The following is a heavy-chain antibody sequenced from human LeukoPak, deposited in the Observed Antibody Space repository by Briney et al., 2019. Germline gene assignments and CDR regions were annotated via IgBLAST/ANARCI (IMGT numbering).Heavy chain of an antibody. CDR3: ARVHYGDYVDY. J-gene: IGHJ4*02. CDR2: ISSDGTDT. Sequence: GGSLRLSCAASGFTFSNYWMHWVRQAPGKGLVWVSRISSDGTDTSYADSVKGRFAISRDNAKNTLYLQMNSLRAEDTAVYYCARVHYGDYVDYWGQGTLVTVSS. CDR1: GFTFSNYW. D-gene: IGHD4-17*01. V-gene: IGHV3-74*01.